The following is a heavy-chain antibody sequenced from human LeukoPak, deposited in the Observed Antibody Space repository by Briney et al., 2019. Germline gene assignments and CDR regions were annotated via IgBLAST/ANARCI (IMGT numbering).Heavy chain of an antibody. CDR1: GGSISSYY. Sequence: SETLSLTCTVSGGSISSYYWSWIRQPPGKGLECVGYISYSGSTNYNPSLKSRVTISVDTSKKQFSLILSSVTAADTAVYYCARISNWFDPWGQGTLVTVSS. J-gene: IGHJ5*02. V-gene: IGHV4-59*01. CDR3: ARISNWFDP. CDR2: ISYSGST.